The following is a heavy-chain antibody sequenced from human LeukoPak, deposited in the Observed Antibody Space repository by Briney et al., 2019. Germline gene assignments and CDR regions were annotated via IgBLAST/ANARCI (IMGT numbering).Heavy chain of an antibody. V-gene: IGHV3-48*03. CDR3: TTLGYHLDP. J-gene: IGHJ5*02. CDR1: GFDFGAYE. D-gene: IGHD3-22*01. CDR2: FAGSDTTK. Sequence: GGSLRLSCAASGFDFGAYEMNWVRQAPGKGLEWVAYFAGSDTTKYYADSVRGRFTISRDNAKKSLYLQMNSLRAEDTALYYCTTLGYHLDPWGQGTLVTVSS.